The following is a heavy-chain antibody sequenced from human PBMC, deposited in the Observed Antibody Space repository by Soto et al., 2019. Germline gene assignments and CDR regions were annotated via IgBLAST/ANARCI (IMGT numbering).Heavy chain of an antibody. J-gene: IGHJ6*02. D-gene: IGHD6-13*01. CDR3: ARGLGELVYYYYGMDV. V-gene: IGHV6-1*01. CDR1: GDSVSSNSAA. CDR2: TYYRSKWYN. Sequence: QVQLQQSGPGLVKPSQTLSLTCAISGDSVSSNSAAWNWIRQSPSRGLEWLGRTYYRSKWYNDYXXPVKRRITINXXTXKXXSSLQLNSVTPEDTAVYYCARGLGELVYYYYGMDVWGQGTTVTVSS.